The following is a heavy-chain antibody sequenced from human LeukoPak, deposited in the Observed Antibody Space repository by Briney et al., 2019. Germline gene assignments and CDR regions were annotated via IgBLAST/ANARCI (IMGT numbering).Heavy chain of an antibody. J-gene: IGHJ4*02. CDR1: GFTFSSHG. CDR2: VSYDGSNK. D-gene: IGHD6-19*01. Sequence: GGSLRLSCVVSGFTFSSHGMHWVRQTPGKGLEWVALVSYDGSNKFYADSVKGRFTISRDNSKNTLYLQMNSLRAEDTAVYYCAKDGAVASDDYWGQGTLVTVSS. V-gene: IGHV3-30*18. CDR3: AKDGAVASDDY.